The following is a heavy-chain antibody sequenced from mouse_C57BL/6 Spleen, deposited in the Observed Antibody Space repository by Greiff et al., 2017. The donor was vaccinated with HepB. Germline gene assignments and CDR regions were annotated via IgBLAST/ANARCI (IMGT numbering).Heavy chain of an antibody. Sequence: VQLQQSGAELVKPGASVKLSCKASGYTFTSYWMQWVKQRPGQGLEWIGEIDPSDSYTNYNQKFKGKATLTVDTYSSTAYMQLSSLTSEDSAVYYCARRVVTTARYFDVWGTGTTVTVSS. CDR1: GYTFTSYW. J-gene: IGHJ1*03. V-gene: IGHV1-50*01. CDR3: ARRVVTTARYFDV. D-gene: IGHD2-2*01. CDR2: IDPSDSYT.